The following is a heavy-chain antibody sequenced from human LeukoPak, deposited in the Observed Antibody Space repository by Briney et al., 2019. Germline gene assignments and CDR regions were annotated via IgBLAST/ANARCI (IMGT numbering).Heavy chain of an antibody. Sequence: GGSLRLSCAASGFTFSNYWMHWVRQAPGKGLVWVSRINSDGINTSYADSVKGRFTISRDNAKNSLYLQMNSLRAEDTAVYYCAELGITMIGGVWGKGTTVTISS. CDR2: INSDGINT. CDR3: AELGITMIGGV. V-gene: IGHV3-74*01. D-gene: IGHD3-10*02. CDR1: GFTFSNYW. J-gene: IGHJ6*04.